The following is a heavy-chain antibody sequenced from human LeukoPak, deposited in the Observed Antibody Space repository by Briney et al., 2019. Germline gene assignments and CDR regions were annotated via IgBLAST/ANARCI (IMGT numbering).Heavy chain of an antibody. CDR1: GYTFTGYY. CDR2: INPNSGGT. V-gene: IGHV1-2*02. D-gene: IGHD6-19*01. Sequence: ASLKVSCKASGYTFTGYYMHWVRQAPGQGFEWMGWINPNSGGTNYAQKFQGRVTMTRDTSISTGYMELSRLTSDDTAVYYCARWRGYSSGWSGPFDDWGQGTLVTVSS. J-gene: IGHJ4*02. CDR3: ARWRGYSSGWSGPFDD.